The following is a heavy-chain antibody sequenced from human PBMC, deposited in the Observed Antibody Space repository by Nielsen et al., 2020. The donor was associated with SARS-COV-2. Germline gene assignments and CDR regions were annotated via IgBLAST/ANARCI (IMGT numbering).Heavy chain of an antibody. CDR2: ISAYNGNT. D-gene: IGHD6-13*01. V-gene: IGHV1-18*01. CDR3: AREGSAAGHGVDY. CDR1: GYTFTSYG. Sequence: ASVKVSCKASGYTFTSYGISWVRQAPGQGLEWMGWISAYNGNTNYAQKFQGRVTMTRDTSINTAYMELSRLRSDDTAVYYCAREGSAAGHGVDYWGQGTLVTVSS. J-gene: IGHJ4*02.